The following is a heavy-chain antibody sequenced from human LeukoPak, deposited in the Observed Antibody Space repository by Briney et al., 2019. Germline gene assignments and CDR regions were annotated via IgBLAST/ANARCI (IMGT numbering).Heavy chain of an antibody. CDR3: ARSPYKYYFDY. CDR1: GGSISSYY. J-gene: IGHJ4*02. D-gene: IGHD1-14*01. Sequence: SETLSLTCTVSGGSISSYYWSWIRQPPGEGLEWIGYIYYSGSTNYNPSLKSRVTISVDTSKNQFSLKLSSVTAADTAVYYCARSPYKYYFDYWGQGTLVTVSS. V-gene: IGHV4-59*08. CDR2: IYYSGST.